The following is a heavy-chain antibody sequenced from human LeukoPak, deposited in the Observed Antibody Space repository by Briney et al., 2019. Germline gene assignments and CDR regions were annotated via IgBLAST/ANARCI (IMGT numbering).Heavy chain of an antibody. CDR3: ATAFGGTYYWAFDI. J-gene: IGHJ3*02. Sequence: RVASVKVSCKASGYTFTSYYMHWVRQAPGQGLEWMGIINPSGGSTSYAQKFQGRVTMTEDTSTDTAYMELSSLRSEDTAVYYCATAFGGTYYWAFDIWGQGTMVTVSS. CDR2: INPSGGST. D-gene: IGHD3-22*01. CDR1: GYTFTSYY. V-gene: IGHV1-46*01.